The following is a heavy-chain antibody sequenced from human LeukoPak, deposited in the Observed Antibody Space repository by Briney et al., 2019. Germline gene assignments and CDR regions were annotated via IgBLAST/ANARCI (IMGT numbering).Heavy chain of an antibody. CDR2: IKTDASEK. Sequence: GGSLRLSCETSGFIFSNCWMTWVRQAPGKGLEWVANIKTDASEKYYADSVKGRFTISRDNAKMSLYLQMNSLRVEGTAVYYCATYSTRNAREFQSWGQGTLVTVSS. V-gene: IGHV3-7*01. J-gene: IGHJ1*01. CDR3: ATYSTRNAREFQS. D-gene: IGHD4-11*01. CDR1: GFIFSNCW.